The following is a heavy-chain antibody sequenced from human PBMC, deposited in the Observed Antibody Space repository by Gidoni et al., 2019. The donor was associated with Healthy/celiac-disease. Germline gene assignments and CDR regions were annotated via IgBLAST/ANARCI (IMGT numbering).Heavy chain of an antibody. CDR2: IYHSGST. D-gene: IGHD3-10*01. V-gene: IGHV4-4*02. CDR1: GGSISSSNW. CDR3: ARVYPENSGGWHYFDY. Sequence: PSGTLSLTCAVSGGSISSSNWWSWVRQPPGKGLEWIGEIYHSGSTNYNPSLKSRVTISVDKSKNQFSLKLSSVTAADTAVYYCARVYPENSGGWHYFDYWGQGTLVTVSS. J-gene: IGHJ4*02.